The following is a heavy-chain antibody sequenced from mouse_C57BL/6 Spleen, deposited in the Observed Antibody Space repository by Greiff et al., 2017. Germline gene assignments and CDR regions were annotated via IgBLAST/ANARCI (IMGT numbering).Heavy chain of an antibody. J-gene: IGHJ3*01. D-gene: IGHD2-5*01. CDR3: AVYSNYVDDWFAY. CDR2: IDPSDSDT. Sequence: QVQLQQPGAELVRPGSSVKLSCKASGYTFTSYWMHWVKQRPIQGLEWIGNIDPSDSDTHYNQKFKDKATLTVDKSSSTAYMQLSSLTSEDSAVYDCAVYSNYVDDWFAYWGQGTLVTVSA. V-gene: IGHV1-52*01. CDR1: GYTFTSYW.